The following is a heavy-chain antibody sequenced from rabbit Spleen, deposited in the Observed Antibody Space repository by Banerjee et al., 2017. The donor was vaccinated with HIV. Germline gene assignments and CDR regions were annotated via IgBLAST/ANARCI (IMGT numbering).Heavy chain of an antibody. CDR3: ARDLAGIVGWNFNL. CDR2: VYGGSSGST. J-gene: IGHJ4*01. V-gene: IGHV1S40*01. Sequence: ESGGDLVKPGASLTLTCTASGFSFSSGYDMCWVRQAPGKGLEWIACVYGGSSGSTYYASWAKGRFTISKTSSTTVTLQMTSLTAADTATYFCARDLAGIVGWNFNLWGQGTLVTVS. CDR1: GFSFSSGYD. D-gene: IGHD4-1*01.